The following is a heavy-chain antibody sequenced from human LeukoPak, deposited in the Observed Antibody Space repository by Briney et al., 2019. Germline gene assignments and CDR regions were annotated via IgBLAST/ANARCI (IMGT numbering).Heavy chain of an antibody. Sequence: PGGSLRLSCAASGFTFSSYSMNWVRQAPGKGLEWVSYISSSSSTIYYADSVKGRFTISRDNAKNSLYLQMNSLRAEDTAVYYCARAVCSSTSCYVYYYCGMDVWGQGTTVTVSS. J-gene: IGHJ6*02. D-gene: IGHD2-2*01. CDR2: ISSSSSTI. CDR3: ARAVCSSTSCYVYYYCGMDV. V-gene: IGHV3-48*01. CDR1: GFTFSSYS.